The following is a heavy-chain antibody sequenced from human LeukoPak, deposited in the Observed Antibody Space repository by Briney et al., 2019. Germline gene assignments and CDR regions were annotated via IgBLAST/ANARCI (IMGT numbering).Heavy chain of an antibody. J-gene: IGHJ4*02. Sequence: GGSLRLSCAASGFTFDDYAMHWVRQAPGKGLEWVSGISWYSGSIGYADSVKGRFTISRDNAKNSLYLQMNSLRAEDTALYYCAKGMVRGVMALVFDYWGQGTLVTVSS. D-gene: IGHD3-10*01. CDR2: ISWYSGSI. V-gene: IGHV3-9*01. CDR1: GFTFDDYA. CDR3: AKGMVRGVMALVFDY.